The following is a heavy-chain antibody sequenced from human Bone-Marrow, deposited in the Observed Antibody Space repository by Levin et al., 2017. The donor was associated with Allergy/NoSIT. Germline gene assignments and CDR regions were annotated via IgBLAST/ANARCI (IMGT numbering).Heavy chain of an antibody. CDR1: GFNFSTYN. D-gene: IGHD2-21*01. CDR2: ITRSSDYM. CDR3: AKDRTYGIPWNYGMDV. Sequence: LSLTCAASGFNFSTYNMNWVRQAPGKGLEWVSSITRSSDYMYYADSVKGRFTISRDNAKNSLFLQMNSLRVDDTAVYYCAKDRTYGIPWNYGMDVWGQGTTVTVSS. V-gene: IGHV3-21*01. J-gene: IGHJ6*02.